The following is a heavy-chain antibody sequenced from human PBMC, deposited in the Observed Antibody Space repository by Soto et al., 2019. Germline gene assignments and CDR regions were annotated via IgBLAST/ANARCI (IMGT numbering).Heavy chain of an antibody. Sequence: QVQLVESGGGVVQPGRSLRLSCAASGFTFSSYAMHWVRQAPGKGLEWVAVISYDGSNKYYADSVKGRFTISRDNSKNTLYLQMNSLRAEDTAVYYCASQMGATKRWGAFDIWGQGTMVTVSS. J-gene: IGHJ3*02. D-gene: IGHD1-26*01. CDR1: GFTFSSYA. CDR2: ISYDGSNK. CDR3: ASQMGATKRWGAFDI. V-gene: IGHV3-30-3*01.